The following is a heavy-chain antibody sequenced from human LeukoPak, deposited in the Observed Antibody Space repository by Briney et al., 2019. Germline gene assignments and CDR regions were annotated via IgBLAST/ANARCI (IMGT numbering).Heavy chain of an antibody. J-gene: IGHJ4*02. D-gene: IGHD1-26*01. CDR2: IGGSGGST. CDR1: GFTFNSYA. V-gene: IGHV3-23*01. CDR3: AKAPSRNSGSYYFDY. Sequence: GGSLRLSCAASGFTFNSYAVSWVRQAPGKGPEWVSAIGGSGGSTYYADSVKGRFTISRNNSKNTLYLQMNSLRAEDTAVYYCAKAPSRNSGSYYFDYWGQGTLVTVSS.